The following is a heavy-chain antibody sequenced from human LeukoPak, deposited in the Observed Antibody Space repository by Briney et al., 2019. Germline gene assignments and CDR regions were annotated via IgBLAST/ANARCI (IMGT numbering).Heavy chain of an antibody. CDR2: INHSGST. V-gene: IGHV4-34*01. CDR1: GFTFATYW. D-gene: IGHD6-6*01. J-gene: IGHJ4*02. Sequence: GSLRLSCAASGFTFATYWMIWVRQPPGKGLEWIGEINHSGSTNYNPSLKSRVTISVDTSKNQFSLKLSSVTAADTAVYYCARADEYSSSSGYDYWGQGTLVTVSS. CDR3: ARADEYSSSSGYDY.